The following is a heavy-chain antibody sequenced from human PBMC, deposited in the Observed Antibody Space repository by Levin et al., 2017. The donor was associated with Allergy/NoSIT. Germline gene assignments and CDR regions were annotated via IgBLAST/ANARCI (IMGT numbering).Heavy chain of an antibody. CDR2: ISYDGSNK. J-gene: IGHJ6*04. Sequence: GESLKISCAASGFTFSSYAMHWVRQAPGKGLEWVAVISYDGSNKYYADSVKGRFTISRDNSKNTLYLQMNSLRAEDTAVYYCASDLEYNVWGKGTTVTVSS. V-gene: IGHV3-30-3*01. CDR3: ASDLEYNV. CDR1: GFTFSSYA. D-gene: IGHD6-6*01.